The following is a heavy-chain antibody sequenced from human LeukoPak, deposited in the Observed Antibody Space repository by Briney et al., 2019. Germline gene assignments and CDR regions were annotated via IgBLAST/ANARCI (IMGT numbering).Heavy chain of an antibody. J-gene: IGHJ3*02. CDR3: ARRASLWSGLSDAFDI. V-gene: IGHV4-34*01. CDR2: INHSGRT. CDR1: GGSFSGYY. Sequence: SETLSLTCAVYGGSFSGYYWSWIRQPPGKGLEWIGEINHSGRTNYNPSLKSRVTISVDTSKNQFSLKLSSVTAADTAVYYCARRASLWSGLSDAFDIWGQGTMVTVSS. D-gene: IGHD3-3*01.